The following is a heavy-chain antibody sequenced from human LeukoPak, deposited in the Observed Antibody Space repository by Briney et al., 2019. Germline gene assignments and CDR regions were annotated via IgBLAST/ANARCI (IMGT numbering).Heavy chain of an antibody. D-gene: IGHD6-19*01. CDR2: FDPEDGET. J-gene: IGHJ4*02. CDR1: GYTLTELS. Sequence: ASVKVSCKVSGYTLTELSMHWVGPAPGKGVEWVGGFDPEDGETIYAQKFQGRVTMTEDTSTDTAYMELSSLRSEDTAVYYCATGYSSGWYPYYFDYWGQGTLVTVSS. CDR3: ATGYSSGWYPYYFDY. V-gene: IGHV1-24*01.